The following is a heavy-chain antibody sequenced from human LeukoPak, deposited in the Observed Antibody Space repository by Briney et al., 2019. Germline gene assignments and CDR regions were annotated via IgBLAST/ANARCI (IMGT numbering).Heavy chain of an antibody. CDR1: GFTFSTYG. CDR3: ANLPTFLVVSHSSFDY. D-gene: IGHD3-9*01. CDR2: IRYEGSEK. J-gene: IGHJ4*02. Sequence: PGGSLRLSCATSGFTFSTYGFHWVRQAPDKGLEWVAFIRYEGSEKYYADSVKGRFTISRDNSKNTLYLQMNSLRAEDTAVYYCANLPTFLVVSHSSFDYWGQGTLVTVSS. V-gene: IGHV3-30*02.